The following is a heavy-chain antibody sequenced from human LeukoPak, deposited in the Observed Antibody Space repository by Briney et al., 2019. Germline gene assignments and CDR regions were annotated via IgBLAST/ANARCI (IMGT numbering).Heavy chain of an antibody. CDR3: VRASTSYSSGLDAFDI. D-gene: IGHD6-19*01. CDR1: RFTFSDDS. V-gene: IGHV3-21*06. Sequence: PGGALRLSCAASRFTFSDDSMNWVRQAPGKGLEWISSISSSGNYIYYADSMKGRFTISRDNAKNSLHLQMNSLRAEDTAVYHCVRASTSYSSGLDAFDIWGQGTMVTVSS. J-gene: IGHJ3*02. CDR2: ISSSGNYI.